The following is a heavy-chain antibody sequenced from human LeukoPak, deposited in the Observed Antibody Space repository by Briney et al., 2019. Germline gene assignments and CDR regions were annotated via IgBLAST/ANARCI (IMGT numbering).Heavy chain of an antibody. D-gene: IGHD5-12*01. J-gene: IGHJ4*02. CDR1: GGSISSYY. CDR2: IYYSGST. CDR3: AREGDGTVAPIDY. V-gene: IGHV4-59*12. Sequence: ASETLSLTCTVSGGSISSYYWSWIRQPPGKGLEWIGYIYYSGSTNYNPSLKSRVTISVDRSKNQLSLKLSSVTAADTAVYYCAREGDGTVAPIDYWGQGTLVTVSS.